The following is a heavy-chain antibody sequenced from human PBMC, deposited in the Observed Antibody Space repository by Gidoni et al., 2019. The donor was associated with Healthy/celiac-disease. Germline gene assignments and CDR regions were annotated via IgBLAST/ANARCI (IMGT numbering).Heavy chain of an antibody. D-gene: IGHD3-10*01. Sequence: QVQLPHWGAGLLKPSETLSLTCAVYGGSFSGCYWSWIRQPPGQGLEWIGEVNHSGSTNYNPALKSRVTISVDTSKNQFSLKLSSVTAADTAVYYCARTGRYGSGSYFTGWGQGTLVTVSS. CDR2: VNHSGST. J-gene: IGHJ4*02. CDR3: ARTGRYGSGSYFTG. V-gene: IGHV4-34*01. CDR1: GGSFSGCY.